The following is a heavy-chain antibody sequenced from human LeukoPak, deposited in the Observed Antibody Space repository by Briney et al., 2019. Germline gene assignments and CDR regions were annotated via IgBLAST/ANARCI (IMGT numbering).Heavy chain of an antibody. J-gene: IGHJ4*02. CDR3: ARHGILAYCGGDCLTAPLDY. Sequence: PGGSLRLSCAASGFTFSSYAMSWVRQAPGKGLEWVAVISYDGSNKYYADSVKGRFTISRDNSKNTLYLQMNSLRAEDTAVYYCARHGILAYCGGDCLTAPLDYWGQGTLVTVSS. V-gene: IGHV3-30-3*01. CDR2: ISYDGSNK. D-gene: IGHD2-21*02. CDR1: GFTFSSYA.